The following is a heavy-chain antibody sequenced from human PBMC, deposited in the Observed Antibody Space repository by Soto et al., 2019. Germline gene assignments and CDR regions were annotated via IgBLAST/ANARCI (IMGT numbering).Heavy chain of an antibody. J-gene: IGHJ4*02. V-gene: IGHV3-23*02. CDR3: ARDRERDAWYEDY. D-gene: IGHD6-13*01. CDR1: GFSFSTCA. Sequence: GGSLRLSCVASGFSFSTCAMSWARQAPGKGLEWVAVISGRDDSTYYGDSVKGRFTISRDNSKNTLYLQMNSLRAEDTALYYCARDRERDAWYEDYWGQGTLVTVS. CDR2: ISGRDDST.